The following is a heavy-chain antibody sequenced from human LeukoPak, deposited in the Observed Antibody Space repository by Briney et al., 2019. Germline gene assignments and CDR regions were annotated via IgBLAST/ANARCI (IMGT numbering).Heavy chain of an antibody. V-gene: IGHV3-30*02. CDR3: AKDGAQYFDY. D-gene: IGHD1-26*01. Sequence: GGSLRLSCATSGFTFSNHGMHWVRLAPGKGLEWVAFMRNDGSDKYYGASVKGRFTISRDNPKNTVYLQMNSLRGEDTAEYYCAKDGAQYFDYWGQGILVTVSS. J-gene: IGHJ4*02. CDR1: GFTFSNHG. CDR2: MRNDGSDK.